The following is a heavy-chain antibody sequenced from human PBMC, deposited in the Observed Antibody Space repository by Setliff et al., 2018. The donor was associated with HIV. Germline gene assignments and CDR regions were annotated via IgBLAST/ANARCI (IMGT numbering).Heavy chain of an antibody. CDR2: IYHSGTT. CDR1: GFSISSGHY. CDR3: ARHGTYGAHYSYMDV. V-gene: IGHV4-38-2*01. Sequence: SETLSLTCAVSGFSISSGHYWAWIRQPPGKGLEWIGSIYHSGTTYDNPSLKSRVTISVDSSKNHFSLILSSVTAADTAVYYCARHGTYGAHYSYMDVWGKGTTVTVSS. J-gene: IGHJ6*03. D-gene: IGHD1-1*01.